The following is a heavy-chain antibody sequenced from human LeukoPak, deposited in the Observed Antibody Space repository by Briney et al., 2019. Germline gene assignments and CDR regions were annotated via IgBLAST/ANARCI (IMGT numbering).Heavy chain of an antibody. Sequence: GGSLRLSCAASGFTFSSYSMTWVRQAPGKGLEWVSYISSSSTIYYADSVKGRFTISRDNAKNSLYLQMNSLRAEDTAVYYCARERYCSSTSCYTSWFDPWGQGTLVTVSS. CDR1: GFTFSSYS. CDR2: ISSSSTI. CDR3: ARERYCSSTSCYTSWFDP. D-gene: IGHD2-2*02. J-gene: IGHJ5*02. V-gene: IGHV3-48*01.